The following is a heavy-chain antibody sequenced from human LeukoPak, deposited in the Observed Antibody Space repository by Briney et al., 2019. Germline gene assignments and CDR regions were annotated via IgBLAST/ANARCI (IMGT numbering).Heavy chain of an antibody. J-gene: IGHJ5*02. Sequence: GGSLRLSCAASGFTFRSYSMNWVRQAPGKGLEWVSSISGSSSYIYYADSVKGRFTISRDNAENSLYLQMNSLRAEDTAVYYCARDYRGYGDYEELYNWFDPWGQGTLVTVSS. V-gene: IGHV3-21*01. D-gene: IGHD4-17*01. CDR2: ISGSSSYI. CDR3: ARDYRGYGDYEELYNWFDP. CDR1: GFTFRSYS.